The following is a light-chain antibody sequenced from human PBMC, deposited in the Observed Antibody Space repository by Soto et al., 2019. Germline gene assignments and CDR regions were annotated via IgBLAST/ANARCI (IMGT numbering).Light chain of an antibody. J-gene: IGKJ1*01. CDR3: QQYGSSPPWT. CDR2: GAS. Sequence: EIVLTQSPGTLSLSPGERATLSCRASQSVSSSYLAWYQQKPGQAPRLLIYGASSRATGIPDRFSGSGSGTDFTLTISRLEPEYVAVYYCQQYGSSPPWTFGQGTKVEIK. CDR1: QSVSSSY. V-gene: IGKV3-20*01.